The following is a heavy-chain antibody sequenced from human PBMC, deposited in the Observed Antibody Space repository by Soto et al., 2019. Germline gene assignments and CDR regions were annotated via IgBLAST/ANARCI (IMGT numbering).Heavy chain of an antibody. V-gene: IGHV4-4*07. D-gene: IGHD3-22*01. CDR1: GGSISSYY. Sequence: SETLSLTCTVSGGSISSYYWSWIRQPAGKGLEWIGRIYTSGSTSYNPSLKSRVTMSVDTSKNQFSLKLSSVTAADTAVYYCAREGDYDSSGYYHSDAFDIWGQGTMVTVSS. CDR3: AREGDYDSSGYYHSDAFDI. CDR2: IYTSGST. J-gene: IGHJ3*02.